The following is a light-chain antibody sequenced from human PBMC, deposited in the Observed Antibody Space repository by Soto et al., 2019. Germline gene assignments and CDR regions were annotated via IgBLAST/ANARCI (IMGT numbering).Light chain of an antibody. Sequence: DIQMTQSPSSLSASVGARVPITCQASQNINNYLNWYPQKPGRAPKLLIYDASNLEAGVPSRFRGSGSGTDFTFTISRLQPEDIATYYCQQYENLPTFGQGTRLEIK. CDR2: DAS. CDR3: QQYENLPT. J-gene: IGKJ5*01. V-gene: IGKV1-33*01. CDR1: QNINNY.